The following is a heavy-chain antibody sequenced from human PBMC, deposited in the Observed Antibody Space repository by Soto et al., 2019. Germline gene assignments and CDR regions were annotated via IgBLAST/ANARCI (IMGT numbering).Heavy chain of an antibody. Sequence: ASVKVSCKASGYTFTRQGISWVRQAPGQGLEWLGWVSTYNDNTKYAQNLQGRLTMATDTSTSTAYMELRSLRSDDTAVYYCARDYGVSVTPDDAFDIWGQGTLVTVSS. D-gene: IGHD4-17*01. CDR3: ARDYGVSVTPDDAFDI. V-gene: IGHV1-18*01. CDR2: VSTYNDNT. CDR1: GYTFTRQG. J-gene: IGHJ3*02.